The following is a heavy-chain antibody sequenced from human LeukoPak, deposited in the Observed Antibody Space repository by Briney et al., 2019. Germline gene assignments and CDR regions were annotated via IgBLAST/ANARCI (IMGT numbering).Heavy chain of an antibody. D-gene: IGHD4-17*01. CDR3: ARDLGADGYFDY. J-gene: IGHJ4*02. CDR1: GFTFSSYA. Sequence: GGSLRLSCAASGFTFSSYAMSWVRQAPGKGLEWVSAISGSGGSTYYADSVKGRFTISRDNSKNTLYLQMNSLRAEDTAVYYCARDLGADGYFDYWGQGTLVTVSS. CDR2: ISGSGGST. V-gene: IGHV3-23*01.